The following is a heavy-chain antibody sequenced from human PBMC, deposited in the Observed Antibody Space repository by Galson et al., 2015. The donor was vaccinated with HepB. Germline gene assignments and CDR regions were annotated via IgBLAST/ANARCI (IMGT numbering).Heavy chain of an antibody. Sequence: SLRLSCAASGFTFSSYWMSWVRQAPGKGLEWVANIKQDGSEKYYVDSVKGRFTISRDNAKNSLYLQMNSLRAEDTAVYYCARAAYSGSYWGYWYFDLWGRGTLVTVSS. CDR3: ARAAYSGSYWGYWYFDL. CDR1: GFTFSSYW. V-gene: IGHV3-7*03. J-gene: IGHJ2*01. CDR2: IKQDGSEK. D-gene: IGHD1-26*01.